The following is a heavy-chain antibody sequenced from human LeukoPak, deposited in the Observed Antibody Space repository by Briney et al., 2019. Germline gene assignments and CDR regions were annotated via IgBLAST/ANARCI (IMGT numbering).Heavy chain of an antibody. CDR3: ARTWTDSSSSSYYYYYMDV. V-gene: IGHV4-39*07. CDR2: IYYSGST. Sequence: SETLSLTCTVSGGSISSSSYYWGWIRQPPGKGLEWIGSIYYSGSTYYNPSLKSRVTISVDTSKNQFSLKLSSVTAADTAVYYCARTWTDSSSSSYYYYYMDVWGKGTTVTVSS. CDR1: GGSISSSSYY. J-gene: IGHJ6*03. D-gene: IGHD6-6*01.